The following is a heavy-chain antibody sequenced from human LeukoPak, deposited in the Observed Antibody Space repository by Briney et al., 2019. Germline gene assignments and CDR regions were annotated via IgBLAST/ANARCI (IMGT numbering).Heavy chain of an antibody. D-gene: IGHD2-15*01. J-gene: IGHJ5*02. CDR2: FDPEDGET. CDR3: ATAPRMVVAAPFDP. Sequence: ASVKVSCKVSGYTLTELSMHWVRQAPGKGLEWMGGFDPEDGETIYAQKFQGRVTMTEDTSTDTAYMELSSLRSEDTAVYYCATAPRMVVAAPFDPWGQGTLVTVSS. V-gene: IGHV1-24*01. CDR1: GYTLTELS.